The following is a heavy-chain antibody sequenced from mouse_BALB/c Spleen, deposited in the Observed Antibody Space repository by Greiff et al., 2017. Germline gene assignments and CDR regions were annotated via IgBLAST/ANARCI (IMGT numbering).Heavy chain of an antibody. V-gene: IGHV14-3*02. CDR2: IDPANGNT. D-gene: IGHD2-10*02. CDR1: GFNIKDTY. CDR3: AREEYGNLYAMDY. J-gene: IGHJ4*01. Sequence: VQLQQSGAELVKPGASVKLSCTASGFNIKDTYMHWVKQRPEQGLEWIGRIDPANGNTKYDPKFQGKATITADTSSNTAYLQLSSLTSEDTAVYYCAREEYGNLYAMDYWGQGTSVTVSS.